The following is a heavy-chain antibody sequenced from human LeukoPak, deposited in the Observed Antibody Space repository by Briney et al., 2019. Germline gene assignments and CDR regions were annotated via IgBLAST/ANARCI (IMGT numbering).Heavy chain of an antibody. CDR3: ARHSVDYGSSFDI. CDR1: GYSFTSYW. V-gene: IGHV5-10-1*01. D-gene: IGHD4-17*01. Sequence: KLGESLKISCKGSGYSFTSYWISWVRQMPGKGMEWMGRIDPSDSYTNYSPSFQGHVTISADKSISTAYLQWSSLKASDTAMYYCARHSVDYGSSFDIWGQGTMVTVSS. CDR2: IDPSDSYT. J-gene: IGHJ3*02.